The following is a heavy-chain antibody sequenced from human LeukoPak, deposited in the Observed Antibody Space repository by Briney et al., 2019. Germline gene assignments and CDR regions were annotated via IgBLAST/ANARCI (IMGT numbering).Heavy chain of an antibody. CDR1: GYTFTGYY. V-gene: IGHV1-2*02. J-gene: IGHJ4*02. CDR2: INPNSGGT. D-gene: IGHD1-26*01. CDR3: ARDFMGATTY. Sequence: GASVKVSCKASGYTFTGYYMHWVRQAPGQGLEWMGWINPNSGGTNYAQKFQGRVTMTRATSISTAYMELSRLRSDDTAVYYCARDFMGATTYWGQGTLVTVSS.